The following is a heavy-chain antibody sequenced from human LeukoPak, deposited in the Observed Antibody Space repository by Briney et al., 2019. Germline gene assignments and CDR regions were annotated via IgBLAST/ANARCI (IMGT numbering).Heavy chain of an antibody. V-gene: IGHV4-30-2*01. Sequence: PQTLSLTCAVSGGSISSGGYSWSWIRQPPGRGLEWIGYIYHSGSTYYNPSLKSRVTISVDRSKNQFSLKLSSVTAADTAVYYCARVPPHYYYGMDVWGQGTTVTVSS. CDR1: GGSISSGGYS. CDR3: ARVPPHYYYGMDV. J-gene: IGHJ6*02. CDR2: IYHSGST.